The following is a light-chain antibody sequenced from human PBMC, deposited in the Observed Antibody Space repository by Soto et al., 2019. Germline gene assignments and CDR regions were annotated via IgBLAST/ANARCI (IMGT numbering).Light chain of an antibody. CDR1: QSISSY. Sequence: DIQMTQSPSSLSASVGDRVTITCRASQSISSYLNWYQQKPGKAPKLLIYAASTLQSGVPSRFSGSGSGTDFTITISSLQPEDFATYYCQQSYRTSLFGQGTKVEIK. CDR3: QQSYRTSL. J-gene: IGKJ1*01. V-gene: IGKV1-39*01. CDR2: AAS.